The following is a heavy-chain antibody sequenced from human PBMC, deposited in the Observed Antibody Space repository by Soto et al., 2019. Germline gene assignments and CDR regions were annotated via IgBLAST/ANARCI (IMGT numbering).Heavy chain of an antibody. V-gene: IGHV1-69*01. Sequence: QVQLVQSGAEVKKPGSSVKVSCKTSGVTFRSYVISWVRQAPGQGLEWMGGIIPYFGTSNYAPTFQGRLTITADDSTSTVYMLLSRLRFDDSAVYHCARAATMRVLGEGVRYTYGMEVSGQGTTVTVS. J-gene: IGHJ6*02. D-gene: IGHD3-22*01. CDR1: GVTFRSYV. CDR2: IIPYFGTS. CDR3: ARAATMRVLGEGVRYTYGMEV.